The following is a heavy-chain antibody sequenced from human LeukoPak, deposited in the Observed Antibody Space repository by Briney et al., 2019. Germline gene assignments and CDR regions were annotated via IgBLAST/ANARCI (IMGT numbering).Heavy chain of an antibody. V-gene: IGHV3-23*01. CDR2: VNADGGNT. J-gene: IGHJ4*02. CDR3: TKRVKYGGTWDHFAD. CDR1: GFTFSSYA. Sequence: GESLRLSCAASGFTFSSYAMSWVRRAPGKGLEWVSTVNADGGNTYYADSVKGRFTISRDNSKSTLILQMNSLRVEDTALYYCTKRVKYGGTWDHFADWGQGTLVTVSS. D-gene: IGHD1-26*01.